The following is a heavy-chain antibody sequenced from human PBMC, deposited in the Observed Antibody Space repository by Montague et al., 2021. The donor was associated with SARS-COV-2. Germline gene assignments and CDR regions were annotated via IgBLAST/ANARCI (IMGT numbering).Heavy chain of an antibody. D-gene: IGHD6-19*01. CDR2: IYYSGST. Sequence: SETLSLTCTVSGGSISSSSYYWGWIRQPPGKGLEWIGSIYYSGSTYYNPSLKSRVTISVDTSKNQFSLKLSSVTAADTAVYYCARHGTIGSSGWCAVTGYFDYWGQGTLVTVSS. CDR1: GGSISSSSYY. CDR3: ARHGTIGSSGWCAVTGYFDY. V-gene: IGHV4-39*01. J-gene: IGHJ4*02.